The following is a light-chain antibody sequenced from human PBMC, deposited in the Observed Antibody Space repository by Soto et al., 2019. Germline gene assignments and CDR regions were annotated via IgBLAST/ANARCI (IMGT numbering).Light chain of an antibody. CDR2: DAS. V-gene: IGKV3-15*01. CDR3: QQYDNWPRT. CDR1: QSVRSN. J-gene: IGKJ1*01. Sequence: EKVMTQSPATLSVSPGERATLSCGASQSVRSNVAWYQQKPGQPPRLLIYDASTRATGIPSRFSGSGSGTEFTLTISSLKSEDFEVYYGQQYDNWPRTFGRGTKVDIX.